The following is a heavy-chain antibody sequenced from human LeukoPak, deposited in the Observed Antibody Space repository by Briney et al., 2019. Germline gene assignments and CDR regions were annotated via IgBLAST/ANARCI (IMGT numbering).Heavy chain of an antibody. V-gene: IGHV3-74*01. D-gene: IGHD3-3*01. Sequence: GGSLRLSCAASGFTFSSYAMSWVRQAPGKGLVWVSRINSDGSSTSYADSVKGRFTISRDNAKNTLYLQMNSLRAEDTAVYYCARGYYDFWSGYRIDYWGQGTLVTVSS. CDR3: ARGYYDFWSGYRIDY. CDR1: GFTFSSYA. CDR2: INSDGSST. J-gene: IGHJ4*02.